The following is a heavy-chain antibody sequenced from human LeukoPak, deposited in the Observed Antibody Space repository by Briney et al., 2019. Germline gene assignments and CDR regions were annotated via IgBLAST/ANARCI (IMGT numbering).Heavy chain of an antibody. CDR3: ARAPYDSSGYYGEADY. CDR2: IWYDGSNK. V-gene: IGHV3-33*01. Sequence: GGSLRLSCAASGFTFSSYGMHWVRQAPGKGLEWVAVIWYDGSNKYYADSVKGRFTISRDNSKNTLYLQMNSLRAEDTAVYYCARAPYDSSGYYGEADYWGQGTLVTVS. CDR1: GFTFSSYG. J-gene: IGHJ4*02. D-gene: IGHD3-22*01.